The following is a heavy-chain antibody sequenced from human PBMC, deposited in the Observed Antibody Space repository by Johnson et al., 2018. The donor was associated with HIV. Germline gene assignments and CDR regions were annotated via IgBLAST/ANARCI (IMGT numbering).Heavy chain of an antibody. CDR3: VSVVRMALMAGWKAFDM. V-gene: IGHV3-30-3*01. J-gene: IGHJ3*02. CDR2: ISYDGSNK. CDR1: GFTFSSYA. D-gene: IGHD2-21*01. Sequence: QVQLVESGGGVVQPGRSLRLSCAASGFTFSSYAMHWVRQAPGKGLEWVAVISYDGSNKYYADSVKGRFTISRDNAKKFVFLQMNNLRGEDTAVYYCVSVVRMALMAGWKAFDMWGHGTEVSVSS.